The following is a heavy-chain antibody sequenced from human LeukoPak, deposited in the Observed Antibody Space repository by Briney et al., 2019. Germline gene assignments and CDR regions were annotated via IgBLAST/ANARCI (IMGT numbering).Heavy chain of an antibody. D-gene: IGHD2-15*01. V-gene: IGHV1-69*06. CDR2: IIPIFGTA. Sequence: GSSVKVSCKASGGTFSSYAISWVRQAPGQGLEWMGGIIPIFGTANYAQKFQGRVTITADKSTSTAYMELSSLRSEDTAVYYCAGRYCSGGSCYSELDYWGQGTLVTVSS. CDR3: AGRYCSGGSCYSELDY. CDR1: GGTFSSYA. J-gene: IGHJ4*02.